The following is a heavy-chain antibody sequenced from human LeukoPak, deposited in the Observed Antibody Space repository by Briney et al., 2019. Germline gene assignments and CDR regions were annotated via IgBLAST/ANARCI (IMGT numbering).Heavy chain of an antibody. CDR2: NSAYNGNT. CDR3: ARVATTPYYYYGMDV. J-gene: IGHJ6*02. CDR1: GYTFTSYG. V-gene: IGHV1-18*01. Sequence: ASVKVSCKASGYTFTSYGISWVRQAPGQGLEWMGWNSAYNGNTNYAQKLQGRVTMTTDTSTSTAYMELRSLRSDDTAVYYCARVATTPYYYYGMDVWGQGTTVTVSS. D-gene: IGHD5-12*01.